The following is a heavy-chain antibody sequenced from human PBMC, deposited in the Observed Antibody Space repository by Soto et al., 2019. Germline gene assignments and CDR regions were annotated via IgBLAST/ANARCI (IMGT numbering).Heavy chain of an antibody. CDR3: ASPYGGNAFRDY. J-gene: IGHJ4*02. CDR1: GGSISSSNW. Sequence: SETLSLTCAVSGGSISSSNWWSWVRQPPGKGLEWIGEIYHSGSTNYNPSLKSRVTISVDTSKNQFSLKLSSVTAADTAVYYCASPYGGNAFRDYWGQGTLVTVSS. D-gene: IGHD4-17*01. V-gene: IGHV4-4*02. CDR2: IYHSGST.